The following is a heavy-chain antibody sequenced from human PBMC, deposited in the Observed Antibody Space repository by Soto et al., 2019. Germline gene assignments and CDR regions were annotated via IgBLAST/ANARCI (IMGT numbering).Heavy chain of an antibody. J-gene: IGHJ4*02. CDR3: ARYSSGWPYYFDY. V-gene: IGHV5-51*01. D-gene: IGHD6-19*01. Sequence: GESLKISCKTSGYSFTFANYWIGWVRQMPGKGLEWMGIISPHDSNTRYSPSFQGQVTISADKSLSTAYLQWNTLRASDTAMYYCARYSSGWPYYFDYWGQGTLVTVSS. CDR1: GYSFTFANYW. CDR2: ISPHDSNT.